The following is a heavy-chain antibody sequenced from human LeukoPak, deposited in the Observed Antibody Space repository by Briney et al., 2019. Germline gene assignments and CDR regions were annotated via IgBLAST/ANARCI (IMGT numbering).Heavy chain of an antibody. CDR3: ATSGYSSSWEIDY. CDR1: GGSISSSSYY. J-gene: IGHJ4*02. V-gene: IGHV4-39*07. CDR2: IYYSGST. Sequence: PSETLSLTCTVSGGSISSSSYYWGWIRQPPGKGLEWIGSIYYSGSTNYNPSLKSRITMSVDTSKKQFSLRLTSVTAADTAVYYCATSGYSSSWEIDYWGQGTLVTVSS. D-gene: IGHD6-13*01.